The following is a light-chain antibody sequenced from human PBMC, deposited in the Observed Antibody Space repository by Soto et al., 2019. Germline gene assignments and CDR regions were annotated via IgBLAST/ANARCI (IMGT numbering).Light chain of an antibody. J-gene: IGKJ2*01. CDR3: QHYDSHRGS. V-gene: IGKV1-5*01. CDR2: EAS. CDR1: QSVSTW. Sequence: DIQMTQSPSILSASVGDRVTITCRASQSVSTWLAWYQQKPGKAPKLLIYEASTLQGGVPSRFSGSGSGTEFTLTFSSLQPDDFATYYCQHYDSHRGSFGQGTKVVI.